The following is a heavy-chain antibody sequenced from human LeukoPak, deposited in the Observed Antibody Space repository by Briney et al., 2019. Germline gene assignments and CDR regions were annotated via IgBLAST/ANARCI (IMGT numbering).Heavy chain of an antibody. CDR3: ARTAARRFDY. CDR1: GYTFPSYF. Sequence: ASVKVSCKASGYTFPSYFMHWVRRAPGQGLEWMGIINPTGGSTTYAQKFQGRVTMTRDTSTSTVYMELSSLRSDDTAVYYCARTAARRFDYWGQGTLVTVSS. V-gene: IGHV1-46*01. CDR2: INPTGGST. J-gene: IGHJ4*02. D-gene: IGHD6-6*01.